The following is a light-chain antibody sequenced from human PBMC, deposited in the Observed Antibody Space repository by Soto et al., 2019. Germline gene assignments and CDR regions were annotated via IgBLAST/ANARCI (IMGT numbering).Light chain of an antibody. CDR3: QQYNNWPPGT. V-gene: IGKV3-15*01. CDR2: GAS. CDR1: QTVSSS. Sequence: EIVMTQSPATLSLSPGERATLSCRASQTVSSSLAWFQQKPGQAPRLLIYGASTRATGIPARFSGGGSGTEFTLTISSLQSEDFAVYYCQQYNNWPPGTFGQGTKVEIK. J-gene: IGKJ1*01.